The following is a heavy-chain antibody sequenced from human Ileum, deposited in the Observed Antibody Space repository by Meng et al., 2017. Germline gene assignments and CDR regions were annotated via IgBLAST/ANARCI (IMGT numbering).Heavy chain of an antibody. CDR2: MGLGHSHG. CDR1: SSFLDSYV. CDR3: ASDPNWSTT. V-gene: IGHV3-21*02. J-gene: IGHJ5*02. Sequence: QLWGCGGGRRKPGGSLRFSCLGYSSFLDSYVITWIRQAPGKGPEWVASMGLGHSHGSYADSVIGRFTVSRDNAKTSFFLQMNSLRAEDTAIYYCASDPNWSTTWGQGTLVTVSS.